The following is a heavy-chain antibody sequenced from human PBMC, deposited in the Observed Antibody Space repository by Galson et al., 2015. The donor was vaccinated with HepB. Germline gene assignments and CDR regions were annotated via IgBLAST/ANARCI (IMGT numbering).Heavy chain of an antibody. Sequence: SNSAVWNWIRQSPSRGLEWLGRTYFRSKWHNDYGISVKSRISINADTSQNQFSLHLSSVTPEDTAVYYCAYGSDVWGQGTTVIVSS. CDR1: SNSAV. CDR2: TYFRSKWHN. V-gene: IGHV6-1*01. CDR3: AYGSDV. J-gene: IGHJ6*02.